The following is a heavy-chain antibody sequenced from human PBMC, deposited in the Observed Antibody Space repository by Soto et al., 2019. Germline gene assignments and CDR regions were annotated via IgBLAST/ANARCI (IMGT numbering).Heavy chain of an antibody. CDR1: GFTFSGYA. CDR2: ISGSGSST. J-gene: IGHJ3*02. V-gene: IGHV3-23*01. Sequence: QVLESGGGLVQPGGSLRLSCAASGFTFSGYAMSWVRQAPGKGLEWVSGISGSGSSTYYADSVKGRFTISRDNSKNTLYLQMNGLRAEDTAVYSCAKAYYGSGSYASDAFDIWGQGTMVTVSS. CDR3: AKAYYGSGSYASDAFDI. D-gene: IGHD3-10*01.